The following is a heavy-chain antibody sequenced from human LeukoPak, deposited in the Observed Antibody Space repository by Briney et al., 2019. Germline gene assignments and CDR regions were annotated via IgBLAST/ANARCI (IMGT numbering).Heavy chain of an antibody. Sequence: GGSLRLSCAASGFTFSSYAMSWVRQAPGKGLEWVSAISGSGGSTYHADSVKGRFTISRDNSKNTLYLQMNSLRAEDTAVYYCAKGIGFYMDTAMVYFDYWGQGTLVTVSS. CDR3: AKGIGFYMDTAMVYFDY. J-gene: IGHJ4*02. CDR2: ISGSGGST. V-gene: IGHV3-23*01. D-gene: IGHD5-18*01. CDR1: GFTFSSYA.